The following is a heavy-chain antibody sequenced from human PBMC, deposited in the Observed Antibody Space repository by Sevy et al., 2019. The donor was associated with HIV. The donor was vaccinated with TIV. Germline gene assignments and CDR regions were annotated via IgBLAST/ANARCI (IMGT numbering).Heavy chain of an antibody. D-gene: IGHD3-3*01. J-gene: IGHJ4*02. CDR3: ARGMGGIFGVVVGQFDS. CDR1: GYSFTNYA. CDR2: IKTDNGNT. Sequence: ASVKVSCKASGYSFTNYAIHWVRQAPGQGLEWMGWIKTDNGNTKYSQRFQGRVTITRDTSVTTAYMEMSSLRYDDTALYFCARGMGGIFGVVVGQFDSWGQGTLVTVSS. V-gene: IGHV1-3*04.